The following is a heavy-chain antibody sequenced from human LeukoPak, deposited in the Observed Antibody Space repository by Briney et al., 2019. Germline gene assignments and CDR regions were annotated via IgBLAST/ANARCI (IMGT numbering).Heavy chain of an antibody. D-gene: IGHD5-24*01. CDR2: INHSGST. CDR1: GGSFSGYY. J-gene: IGHJ4*02. Sequence: SETLSLTCAVYGGSFSGYYWSWIRQPPGKGLEWIGEINHSGSTNYNPSLKSRVTISVDTSKNQFSLKLSSVTAADTAVYYCASARWDYWGQGTLVTVSS. CDR3: ASARWDY. V-gene: IGHV4-34*01.